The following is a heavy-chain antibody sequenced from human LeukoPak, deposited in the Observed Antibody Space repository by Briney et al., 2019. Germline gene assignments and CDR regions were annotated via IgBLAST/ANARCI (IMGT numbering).Heavy chain of an antibody. CDR3: AKSGGFTMVRGVIDY. Sequence: GGSLRLSCAASGFTFSSYSMNWVRQAPGKGLEWVSSISSSSSYIYYADSVKGRFTISRDNAKNSLYLQMNSLRAEDTALYYCAKSGGFTMVRGVIDYWGQGTLVTVSS. CDR1: GFTFSSYS. V-gene: IGHV3-21*04. CDR2: ISSSSSYI. D-gene: IGHD3-10*01. J-gene: IGHJ4*02.